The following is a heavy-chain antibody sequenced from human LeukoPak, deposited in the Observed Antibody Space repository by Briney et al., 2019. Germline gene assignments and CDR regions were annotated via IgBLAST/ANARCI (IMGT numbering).Heavy chain of an antibody. Sequence: AGGSLRLSCAASGFAFSNAWMSWVRQAPGKGLEWVGRSKGKTNGWTTDYAAPVKGRFTISRDGSKNTLYLQMSSLTTEDTAVYYCTTSDYSAEDYWGQGTLVTVSS. CDR3: TTSDYSAEDY. CDR1: GFAFSNAW. V-gene: IGHV3-15*01. J-gene: IGHJ4*02. CDR2: SKGKTNGWTT. D-gene: IGHD2-15*01.